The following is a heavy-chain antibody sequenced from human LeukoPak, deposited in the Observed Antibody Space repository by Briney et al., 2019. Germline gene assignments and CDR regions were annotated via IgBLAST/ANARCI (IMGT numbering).Heavy chain of an antibody. Sequence: TSETLSLTCTVSGGSISSSSYYWGWIRQPPGKGLEWIGSIYYSWSTYYNPSLKSRVTISVDTSKNQFSLKLSSVTAADTAVYYCAGPAYYDILTGYYTDAFDIWGQGTMVTVSS. CDR3: AGPAYYDILTGYYTDAFDI. J-gene: IGHJ3*02. CDR1: GGSISSSSYY. D-gene: IGHD3-9*01. CDR2: IYYSWST. V-gene: IGHV4-39*01.